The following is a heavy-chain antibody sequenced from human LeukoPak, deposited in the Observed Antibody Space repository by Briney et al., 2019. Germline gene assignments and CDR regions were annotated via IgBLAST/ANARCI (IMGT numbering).Heavy chain of an antibody. CDR1: GGSISSGSYY. Sequence: SQTLSLTCTVSGGSISSGSYYWGWIRQPPGKGLEWIGSIYYSGSTYYNPSLKSRVTISVDTSKNQFSLKLSSVTAADTAVYYCARHPRYGDAGPYYFDYWGQGTLVTVSS. D-gene: IGHD4-17*01. CDR2: IYYSGST. CDR3: ARHPRYGDAGPYYFDY. J-gene: IGHJ4*02. V-gene: IGHV4-39*01.